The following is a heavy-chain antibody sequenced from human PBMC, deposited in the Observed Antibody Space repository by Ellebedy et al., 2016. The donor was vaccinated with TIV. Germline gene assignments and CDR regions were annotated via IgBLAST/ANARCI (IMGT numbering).Heavy chain of an antibody. CDR3: AKDGYGDYPGVYNWFDP. CDR2: ISYDGSNK. CDR1: GFTFSSYG. V-gene: IGHV3-30*18. D-gene: IGHD4-17*01. Sequence: GESLKISXAASGFTFSSYGMHWVRQAPGKGLEWVAVISYDGSNKYYADSVKGRFTISRDNSKNTLYLQMNSLRAEDTAVYYCAKDGYGDYPGVYNWFDPWGQGTLVTVSS. J-gene: IGHJ5*02.